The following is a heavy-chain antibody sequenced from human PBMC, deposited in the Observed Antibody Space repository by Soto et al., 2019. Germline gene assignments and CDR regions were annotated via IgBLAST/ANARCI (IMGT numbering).Heavy chain of an antibody. Sequence: GGSLRLSCAASGFSFSRYAIHWVRQAPGKGLEWVAVTSKDGSHKYYLESVKGRFTISRDNSKNILSLHMNSLTNEDTAVYYCERSRSGAVADSFDFWGKGTPVT. D-gene: IGHD3-10*01. CDR3: ERSRSGAVADSFDF. V-gene: IGHV3-30*04. CDR1: GFSFSRYA. CDR2: TSKDGSHK. J-gene: IGHJ4*02.